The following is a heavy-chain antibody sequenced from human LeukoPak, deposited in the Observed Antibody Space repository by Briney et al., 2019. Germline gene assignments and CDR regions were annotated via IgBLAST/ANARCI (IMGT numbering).Heavy chain of an antibody. CDR3: ARVDYGDYAGTDY. Sequence: PGRSLRLSCAASGFTFDDYAMHWVRQAPGKGLEWVSGISWNSGSIGYADSVKGRFTISRDNAKNSLYLQMNSLRAEDTAVYYCARVDYGDYAGTDYWGQGTLVTVSS. CDR1: GFTFDDYA. V-gene: IGHV3-9*01. D-gene: IGHD4-17*01. CDR2: ISWNSGSI. J-gene: IGHJ4*02.